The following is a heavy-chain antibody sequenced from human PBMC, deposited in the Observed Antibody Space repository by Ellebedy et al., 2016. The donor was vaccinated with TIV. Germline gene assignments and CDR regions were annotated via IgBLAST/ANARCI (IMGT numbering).Heavy chain of an antibody. Sequence: GGSLRLXXAASGFTFRNYGMHWVRQAPGMGLEWVGVMWYDGNHEEYAGSVKGRFTISRDNSKNTLYLQMNSLRAEDTAVYYCARDLVPVWNYVGVFDHWGQGTLVTVSS. CDR1: GFTFRNYG. J-gene: IGHJ4*02. CDR2: MWYDGNHE. D-gene: IGHD1-7*01. V-gene: IGHV3-33*08. CDR3: ARDLVPVWNYVGVFDH.